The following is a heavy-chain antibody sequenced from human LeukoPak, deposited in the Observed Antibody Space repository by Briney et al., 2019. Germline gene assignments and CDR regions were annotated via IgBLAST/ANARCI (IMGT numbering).Heavy chain of an antibody. CDR2: ISAYNGNT. V-gene: IGHV1-18*01. Sequence: ASVKVSCKASGYTFTSYGISWCRRAPGQGLGGRGWISAYNGNTNYAQKLQGRVTMTTDTSTSTAYMELRSLRPDDTAVYYCARVSTIFGVATGMDVWGKGTTVTVSS. CDR1: GYTFTSYG. D-gene: IGHD3-3*01. J-gene: IGHJ6*04. CDR3: ARVSTIFGVATGMDV.